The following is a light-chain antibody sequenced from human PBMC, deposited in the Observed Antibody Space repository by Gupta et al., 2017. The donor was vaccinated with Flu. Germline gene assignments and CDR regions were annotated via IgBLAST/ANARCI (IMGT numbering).Light chain of an antibody. CDR1: NLATKS. V-gene: IGLV3-21*02. Sequence: GGKNLATKSVHWYRQRPGQAPVLVVHDDSARPSGIPERISGSSSGNTATLNISRVEAGDEADYYCQVWDSDSDCWVFGGGSKLTVL. CDR2: DDS. J-gene: IGLJ3*02. CDR3: QVWDSDSDCWV.